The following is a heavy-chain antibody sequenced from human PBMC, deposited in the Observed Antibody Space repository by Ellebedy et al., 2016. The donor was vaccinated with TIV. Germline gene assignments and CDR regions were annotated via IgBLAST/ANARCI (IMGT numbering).Heavy chain of an antibody. CDR3: ARDPALPRGRFDT. CDR1: GGSISNSDNY. V-gene: IGHV4-39*07. J-gene: IGHJ5*02. Sequence: MPSETLSLTCTVSGGSISNSDNYWNWIRQPPGKGLEWIGIIYYSGSAYYNPSLKSRVTVSVDTSKNQFSLNLSAVTAADTAVYYCARDPALPRGRFDTWGQGTLVTVSS. CDR2: IYYSGSA.